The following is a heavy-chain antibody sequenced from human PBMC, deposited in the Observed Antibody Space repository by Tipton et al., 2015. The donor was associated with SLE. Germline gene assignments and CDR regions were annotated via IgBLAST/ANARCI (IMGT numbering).Heavy chain of an antibody. V-gene: IGHV3-15*01. CDR2: IKSKTDGGTT. CDR3: AKVLIPTAGSGADY. D-gene: IGHD6-13*01. Sequence: SLRLSCAASGFTFSNAWMSWVRQAPGKGLEWVGRIKSKTDGGTTDYAAPVKGRFTISRDDSKNTLYLQMNSLRAEDTAVYYCAKVLIPTAGSGADYWGQGTLVTVSS. J-gene: IGHJ4*02. CDR1: GFTFSNAW.